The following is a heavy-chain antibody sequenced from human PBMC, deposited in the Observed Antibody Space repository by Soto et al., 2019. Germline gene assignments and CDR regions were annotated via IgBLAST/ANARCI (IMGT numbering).Heavy chain of an antibody. CDR3: ASRDPGTSVDY. CDR1: GGSFTSNNW. J-gene: IGHJ4*02. Sequence: QVQLQESGPGLVKPSGTLSLTCAVSGGSFTSNNWWTWVRQPPGQGLEWIGEIYRTGSTNYNPSLKIRVTISLDKSETQFSLKVTSLTAADTAVYYCASRDPGTSVDYWGQGTLVTVSS. V-gene: IGHV4-4*02. CDR2: IYRTGST. D-gene: IGHD1-7*01.